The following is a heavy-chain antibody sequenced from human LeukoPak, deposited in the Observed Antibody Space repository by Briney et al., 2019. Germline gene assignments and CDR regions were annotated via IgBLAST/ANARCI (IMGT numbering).Heavy chain of an antibody. CDR3: AREDRYTYWFDP. D-gene: IGHD1-14*01. J-gene: IGHJ5*02. Sequence: GGSLRLSCAASGFSFSSYEMNWVRQAPGKGLEWISYISASGTLTHYADSVEGRFTISRDNAKNSLYLQMNSLRAEDTAVYYCAREDRYTYWFDPWGQGTLVTVSS. CDR2: ISASGTLT. CDR1: GFSFSSYE. V-gene: IGHV3-48*03.